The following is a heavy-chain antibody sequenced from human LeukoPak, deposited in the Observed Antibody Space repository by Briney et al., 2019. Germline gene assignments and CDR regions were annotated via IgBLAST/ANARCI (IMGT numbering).Heavy chain of an antibody. V-gene: IGHV3-30-3*01. J-gene: IGHJ4*02. Sequence: GGSLRLSCAASGXTFAIYAMHWVRQAPGKGLEWVAVISYDGNNKYYAGSVKGRFTISRDNSKNTLYLQMNSLRAEDTAVYYCARDLVGGWDDSSGYYYGYFDYWGQGTLVTVSS. D-gene: IGHD3-22*01. CDR3: ARDLVGGWDDSSGYYYGYFDY. CDR2: ISYDGNNK. CDR1: GXTFAIYA.